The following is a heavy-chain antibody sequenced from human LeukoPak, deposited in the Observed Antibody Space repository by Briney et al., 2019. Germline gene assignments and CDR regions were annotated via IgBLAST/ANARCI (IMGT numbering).Heavy chain of an antibody. V-gene: IGHV1-69*02. J-gene: IGHJ4*02. CDR2: IIPSMDIR. CDR1: GGTFISCS. CDR3: AAASGIYYNHPDS. Sequence: ASVKVCCKASGGTFISCSFTWVRPAPGQGLEWMGRIIPSMDIRNYAQKVKGRVTIIADKSTSTAYFELTTLRSDDTAVYYCAAASGIYYNHPDSWGQGTLVTVSS. D-gene: IGHD3-10*01.